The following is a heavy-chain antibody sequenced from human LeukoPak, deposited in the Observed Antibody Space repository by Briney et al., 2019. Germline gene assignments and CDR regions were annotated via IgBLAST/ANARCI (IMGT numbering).Heavy chain of an antibody. Sequence: GGSLRLSCAASGFTVSSNYMSWVRQAPGKGLEWVSVIYSGGSTYYADSVKGRFTISRDNSKNTLYLQMNSLRAEDTAVYYCARDLIYYDSSGYSPWGQGTLVTVSS. D-gene: IGHD3-22*01. CDR3: ARDLIYYDSSGYSP. CDR1: GFTVSSNY. CDR2: IYSGGST. V-gene: IGHV3-66*02. J-gene: IGHJ5*02.